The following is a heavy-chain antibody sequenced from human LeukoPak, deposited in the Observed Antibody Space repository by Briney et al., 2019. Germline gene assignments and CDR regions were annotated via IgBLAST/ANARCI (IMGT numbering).Heavy chain of an antibody. CDR1: GFTFSSYG. CDR3: ARDMYCSGGSCYYYYGMDV. J-gene: IGHJ6*02. Sequence: PGRSLRLSCAASGFTFSSYGTHWVRQAPGKGLEWVAVIWYDGSNKYYADSVKGRFTISRDNSKNTLYLQMNSLRAEDTAVYYCARDMYCSGGSCYYYYGMDVWGQGTTVTVSS. D-gene: IGHD2-15*01. CDR2: IWYDGSNK. V-gene: IGHV3-33*01.